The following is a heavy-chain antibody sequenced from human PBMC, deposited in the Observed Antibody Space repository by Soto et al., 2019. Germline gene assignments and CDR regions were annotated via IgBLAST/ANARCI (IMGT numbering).Heavy chain of an antibody. J-gene: IGHJ4*02. CDR1: GFTLSSYA. Sequence: GSLRLSCAASGFTLSSYAMTWVRQAPGKGLVWVSVITYNGDNTYYADSVKGRFTISRDNSKDTVHLQMNSLRAEDTAVYYCARYIRGPTVFYFDFWGPGVLVTVSS. V-gene: IGHV3-23*01. D-gene: IGHD5-18*01. CDR3: ARYIRGPTVFYFDF. CDR2: ITYNGDNT.